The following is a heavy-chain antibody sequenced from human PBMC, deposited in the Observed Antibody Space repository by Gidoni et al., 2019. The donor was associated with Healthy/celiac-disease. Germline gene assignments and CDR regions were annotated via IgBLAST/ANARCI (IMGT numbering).Heavy chain of an antibody. Sequence: QVQLQESGPGLVKPSHTLSLPCTVSGGSISSGGYYWSWIRQHPGKGLEWIGYIYYSGSTYYNPSLKSRVTISVDTSKNQFSLKLSAVTAADTAVYYCARGSGVVVPAAAFDPWGQGTLVTVSS. CDR3: ARGSGVVVPAAAFDP. CDR2: IYYSGST. D-gene: IGHD2-2*01. CDR1: GGSISSGGYY. J-gene: IGHJ5*02. V-gene: IGHV4-31*03.